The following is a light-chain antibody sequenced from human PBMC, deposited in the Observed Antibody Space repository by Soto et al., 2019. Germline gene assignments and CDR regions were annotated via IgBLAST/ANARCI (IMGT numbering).Light chain of an antibody. CDR1: QSVSSW. CDR2: KAS. V-gene: IGKV1-5*03. Sequence: DIQMTQSPSTLSASVGDRVTITCRASQSVSSWLAWYQQKPGKAPKLLIYKASSLESGVPSRFSGSGSGTEFTLTISSLQADDFASYYCQQYNSYPLTFGGGTKVEIK. J-gene: IGKJ4*01. CDR3: QQYNSYPLT.